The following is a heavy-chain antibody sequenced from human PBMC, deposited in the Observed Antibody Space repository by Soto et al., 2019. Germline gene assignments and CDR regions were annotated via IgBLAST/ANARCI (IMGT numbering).Heavy chain of an antibody. CDR1: GFTFSSYS. CDR3: AREQWRNGGAGMDV. J-gene: IGHJ6*02. Sequence: PGGSLRLSCAASGFTFSSYSMNWVRQAPGKGLEWVSSISSSSSYIYYADSVKGRFTISRDNAKNSLYLQMNSLRAEDTAVYYCAREQWRNGGAGMDVWGQGTTVTVSS. V-gene: IGHV3-21*01. CDR2: ISSSSSYI. D-gene: IGHD6-19*01.